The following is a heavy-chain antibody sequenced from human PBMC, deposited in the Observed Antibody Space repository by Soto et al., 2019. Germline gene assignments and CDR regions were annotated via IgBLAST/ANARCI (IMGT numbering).Heavy chain of an antibody. V-gene: IGHV3-23*01. D-gene: IGHD6-13*01. J-gene: IGHJ4*02. CDR3: AKTFGSNWLPEY. CDR2: ISGSAGST. CDR1: GFTFSSYG. Sequence: EVQLLESGGDLVQPGGSLRLSCAASGFTFSSYGMNWVRQAPGKGLEWVAAISGSAGSTYYADSVKGRFSTSRDNSESTLYLQTNSLRVEDTAVYYCAKTFGSNWLPEYWGQGTLVTVSS.